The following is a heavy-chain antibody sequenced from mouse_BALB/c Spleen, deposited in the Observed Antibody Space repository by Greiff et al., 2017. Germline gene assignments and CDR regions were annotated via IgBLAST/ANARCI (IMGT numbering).Heavy chain of an antibody. D-gene: IGHD2-14*01. CDR2: ISDGGSYT. V-gene: IGHV5-4*02. CDR3: ARDRDYRYDEGAMDY. Sequence: EVHLVEPGGGLVKPGGSLKLSCAASGFTFSDYYMYWVRQTPEKRLEWVATISDGGSYTYYPDSVKGRFTISRDNAKNNLYLQMSSLKSEDTAMYYCARDRDYRYDEGAMDYWGQGTSVTVSS. CDR1: GFTFSDYY. J-gene: IGHJ4*01.